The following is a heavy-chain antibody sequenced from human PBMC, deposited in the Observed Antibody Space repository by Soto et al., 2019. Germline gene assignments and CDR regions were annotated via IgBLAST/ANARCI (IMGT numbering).Heavy chain of an antibody. D-gene: IGHD5-12*01. Sequence: QVQLVESGGGVVQPGRSLRLSCAASGFTFSSYGMHWVRQAPGKGLEWVAVISYDGSNKYYADSVKGRFTISRDNSKNTVYLQMNSLRDKDTAVYYCAKDRGDGYNLEYSQHWGQGTLVTVSS. CDR2: ISYDGSNK. V-gene: IGHV3-30*18. J-gene: IGHJ1*01. CDR1: GFTFSSYG. CDR3: AKDRGDGYNLEYSQH.